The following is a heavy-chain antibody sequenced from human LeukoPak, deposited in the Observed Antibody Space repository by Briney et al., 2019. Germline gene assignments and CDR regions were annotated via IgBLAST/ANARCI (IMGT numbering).Heavy chain of an antibody. CDR2: MNPNSGNT. Sequence: GASVKVSCKASGYTFTSYDINWVRQATGQGLEWMGWMNPNSGNTGYAQKFQGRVTMTRNTSISTAYMELSSLRPEDTAVYYCASAGTGYYYYYGMDVWGQGTTVTVSS. J-gene: IGHJ6*02. CDR3: ASAGTGYYYYYGMDV. V-gene: IGHV1-8*01. D-gene: IGHD6-13*01. CDR1: GYTFTSYD.